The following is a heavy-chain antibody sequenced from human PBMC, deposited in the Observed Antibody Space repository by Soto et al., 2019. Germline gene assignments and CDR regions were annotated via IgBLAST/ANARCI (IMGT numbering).Heavy chain of an antibody. J-gene: IGHJ4*02. CDR3: VRDSPIGSTYSGYDGIDY. D-gene: IGHD5-12*01. Sequence: SVKVSCKASGGTFRSSAITWVRQAPGQGLEWMGRIIPLLDITNYAQKFQGRVTITADKSTSTAYMELNSLRSEDTAVYYCVRDSPIGSTYSGYDGIDYWGQGTLVTVSS. CDR1: GGTFRSSA. CDR2: IIPLLDIT. V-gene: IGHV1-69*04.